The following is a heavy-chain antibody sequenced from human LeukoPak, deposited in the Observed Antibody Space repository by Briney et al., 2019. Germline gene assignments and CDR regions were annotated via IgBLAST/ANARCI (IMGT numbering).Heavy chain of an antibody. D-gene: IGHD3-9*01. CDR3: ARGASYYDLLTGYYLYYFDY. CDR1: GGSISSYY. V-gene: IGHV4-4*07. Sequence: PSETLSLTCTVSGGSISSYYWSWIRQPAGKGLEWIGRIYTSGSTNYNPSLKSRVTMSLDASNNQFSLKLNSVTAADTAVYYCARGASYYDLLTGYYLYYFDYWGQGTLVTVSS. J-gene: IGHJ4*02. CDR2: IYTSGST.